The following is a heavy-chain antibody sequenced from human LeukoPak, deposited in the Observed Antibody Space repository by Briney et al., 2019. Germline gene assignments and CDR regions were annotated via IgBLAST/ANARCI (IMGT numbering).Heavy chain of an antibody. CDR1: GFTFSSYA. CDR2: ISGSGGST. D-gene: IGHD1-7*01. Sequence: GVSLRLSCAASGFTFSSYAMSWVRQAPGKGLEWVSAISGSGGSTYYADSVKGRFTISRDNSKNTLYLQMNSLRAEDTAMYFCAKDATPRNSIWDHFDSWGQGTLVTVSS. V-gene: IGHV3-23*01. CDR3: AKDATPRNSIWDHFDS. J-gene: IGHJ4*02.